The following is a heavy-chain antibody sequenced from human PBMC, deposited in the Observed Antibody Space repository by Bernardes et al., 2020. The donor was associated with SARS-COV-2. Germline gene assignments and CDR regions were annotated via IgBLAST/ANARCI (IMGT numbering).Heavy chain of an antibody. CDR2: IYYSGST. J-gene: IGHJ4*02. D-gene: IGHD5-18*01. V-gene: IGHV4-39*01. Sequence: SETLSLTCTVSGGSISSSSYYWGWIRQPPGKGLEWIGSIYYSGSTYYNPSLKSRVTISVDTSKNQFSLKLSSVTAADTAVYYCARQGGYSYGYPHKYYFCCWPEASLVTVSS. CDR3: ARQGGYSYGYPHKYYFCC. CDR1: GGSISSSSYY.